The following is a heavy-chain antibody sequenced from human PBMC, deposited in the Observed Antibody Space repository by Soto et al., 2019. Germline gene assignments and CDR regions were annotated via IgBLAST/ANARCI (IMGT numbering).Heavy chain of an antibody. Sequence: PGGSLRLSCVASLITFGSRAMRWVRQAPGEGLEWVSTITDTGGDTKYSDSVRGRFTMSRDNSKKTLYLQMNNLRVEDSALYYCARGSTDSYPGSRIFDFWGRGTLVTVSS. D-gene: IGHD3-10*01. CDR1: LITFGSRA. CDR3: ARGSTDSYPGSRIFDF. CDR2: ITDTGGDT. J-gene: IGHJ4*02. V-gene: IGHV3-23*01.